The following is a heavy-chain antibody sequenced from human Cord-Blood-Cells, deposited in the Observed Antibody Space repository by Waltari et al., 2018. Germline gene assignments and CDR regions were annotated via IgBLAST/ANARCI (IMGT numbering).Heavy chain of an antibody. Sequence: EVQLVESGGGLVQPGRSLRLSCTASGFTFGDYAMSWVRQAPGKGLEWVGFIRSKAYGRTTEYAASVKGRFTISKDASKSIAYLQMNSLKTEDTAVYYCTREGYYDFWSGYDAFDIWGQGTMVTVSS. J-gene: IGHJ3*02. CDR2: IRSKAYGRTT. V-gene: IGHV3-49*04. CDR3: TREGYYDFWSGYDAFDI. CDR1: GFTFGDYA. D-gene: IGHD3-3*01.